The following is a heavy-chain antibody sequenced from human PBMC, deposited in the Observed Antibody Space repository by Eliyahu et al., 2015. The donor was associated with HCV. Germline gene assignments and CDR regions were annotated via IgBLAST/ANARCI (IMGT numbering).Heavy chain of an antibody. J-gene: IGHJ4*02. V-gene: IGHV3-30-3*01. CDR1: GFTFSSYA. D-gene: IGHD2-15*01. Sequence: GFTFSSYAMHWVRQAPGKGLEWVAVISYDGSNKYYADSVKGRFTISRDNSKNTLYLQMNSLRAEDTAVYYCARDVGYCSGGSCATGYYFDYWGQGTLVTVSS. CDR3: ARDVGYCSGGSCATGYYFDY. CDR2: ISYDGSNK.